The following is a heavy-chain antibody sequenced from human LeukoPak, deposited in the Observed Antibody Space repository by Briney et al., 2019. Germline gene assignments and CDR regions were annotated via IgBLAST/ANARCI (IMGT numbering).Heavy chain of an antibody. Sequence: GGSLRLSCAASGFTFSSRGMHWVRQAPGRGLEWVAFIQYDGINEYYADSMKGRFTISRDNSKNTLYLQMNSLRAEDTAVYYCAKDNYYGDYEVTSIFGVDWGQGTLVTVSS. D-gene: IGHD4-17*01. V-gene: IGHV3-30*02. CDR3: AKDNYYGDYEVTSIFGVD. J-gene: IGHJ4*02. CDR2: IQYDGINE. CDR1: GFTFSSRG.